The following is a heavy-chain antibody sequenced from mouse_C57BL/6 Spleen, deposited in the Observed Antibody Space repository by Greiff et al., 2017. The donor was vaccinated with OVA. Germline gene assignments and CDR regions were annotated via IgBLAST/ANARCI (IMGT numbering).Heavy chain of an antibody. V-gene: IGHV1-15*01. CDR2: IDPATGGT. Sequence: QVQLQQSGAELVRPGASVTLSCKASGYTFTDYEMHWVKQTPVHGLEWIGAIDPATGGTAYNQKFKGKAILTADKSSRTAYMELRSLTSEDSAVYYRTGYYSNYEMDYWGQGTTLTVSS. J-gene: IGHJ2*01. D-gene: IGHD2-5*01. CDR3: TGYYSNYEMDY. CDR1: GYTFTDYE.